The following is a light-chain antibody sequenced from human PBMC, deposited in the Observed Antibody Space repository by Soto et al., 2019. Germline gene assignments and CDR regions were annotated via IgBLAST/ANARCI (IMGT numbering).Light chain of an antibody. CDR2: DVS. J-gene: IGLJ1*01. CDR1: SSDVGGYNY. Sequence: QSVLTQPPSASGSPGQSVTISCTGTSSDVGGYNYVSWYQQHPGKAPKVIIFDVSNRPSGISNRFSGSKSGNTASLTISGLQAEDEADYYCISYTSSSPYVFGTGTKVTVL. CDR3: ISYTSSSPYV. V-gene: IGLV2-14*03.